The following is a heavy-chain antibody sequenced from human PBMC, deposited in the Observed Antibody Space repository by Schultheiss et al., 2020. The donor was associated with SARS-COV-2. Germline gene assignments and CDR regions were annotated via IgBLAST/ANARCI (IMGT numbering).Heavy chain of an antibody. V-gene: IGHV3-21*05. J-gene: IGHJ6*03. Sequence: GESLKISCAASGFTFSSYAMSWVRQAPGKGLEWVSYISSSSSYIYYADSVKGRFTISRDNAKNSLYLQMNSLRAEDTAVYYCAREYLFAPQPDYYYYYMDVWGKGTTVTVSS. CDR3: AREYLFAPQPDYYYYYMDV. CDR2: ISSSSSYI. CDR1: GFTFSSYA. D-gene: IGHD1-14*01.